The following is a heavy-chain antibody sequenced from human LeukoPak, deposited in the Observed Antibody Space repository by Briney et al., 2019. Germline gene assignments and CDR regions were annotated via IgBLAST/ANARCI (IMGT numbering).Heavy chain of an antibody. J-gene: IGHJ6*02. CDR3: AKVHPTSSPSRYYYYYGMDV. CDR1: GFTVSSNY. CDR2: IYSGGST. V-gene: IGHV3-66*01. Sequence: PGGSLRLSCAASGFTVSSNYMSWVRQAPGKGLEWVSVIYSGGSTYYADSVKGRFTISRDNSKNTLYLQMNSLRAEDTAVYYCAKVHPTSSPSRYYYYYGMDVWGQGTTVTVSS.